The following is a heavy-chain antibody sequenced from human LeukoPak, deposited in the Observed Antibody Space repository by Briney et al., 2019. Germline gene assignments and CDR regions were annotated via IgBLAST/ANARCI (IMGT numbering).Heavy chain of an antibody. D-gene: IGHD2-15*01. CDR2: INPSGGST. CDR1: GYTFTSYY. Sequence: ASVKVSCKASGYTFTSYYMHWVQQAPGQGLEWMGIINPSGGSTSHAQKFQGRVTMTRDTSTSTVYMELSSLRSEDTAVYYCARDLGPVVAASHNWFDPWGQGTLVTVSS. CDR3: ARDLGPVVAASHNWFDP. J-gene: IGHJ5*02. V-gene: IGHV1-46*01.